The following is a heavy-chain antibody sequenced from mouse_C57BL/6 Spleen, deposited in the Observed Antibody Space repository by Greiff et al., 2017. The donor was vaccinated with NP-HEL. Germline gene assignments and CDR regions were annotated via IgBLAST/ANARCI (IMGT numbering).Heavy chain of an antibody. CDR3: ARWGVWIYDGYYSWYFDV. Sequence: QVQLKQSGAELVRPGTSVKVSCKASGYAFTNYLIEWVKQRPGQGLEWIGVINPGSGGTNYNEKFKGKATLTADKSSSTAYMQLSSLTSEDSAVYFCARWGVWIYDGYYSWYFDVWGTGTTVTVSS. V-gene: IGHV1-54*01. D-gene: IGHD2-3*01. J-gene: IGHJ1*03. CDR2: INPGSGGT. CDR1: GYAFTNYL.